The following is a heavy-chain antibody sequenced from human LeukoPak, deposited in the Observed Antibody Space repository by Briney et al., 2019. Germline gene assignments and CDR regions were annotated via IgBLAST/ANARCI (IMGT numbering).Heavy chain of an antibody. V-gene: IGHV4-30-2*01. J-gene: IGHJ5*02. CDR2: IYDRGPA. CDR1: GYATISGGFS. Sequence: SETLSLTCTVSGYATISGGFSWNWIRQPPGKGLEWIGYIYDRGPAHYNPSLKSRFTISVDRPKNQFFLNVTSLTAADTAVYYCARSRQASGLFSSWGQGTLVVVSS. CDR3: ARSRQASGLFSS. D-gene: IGHD3-10*01.